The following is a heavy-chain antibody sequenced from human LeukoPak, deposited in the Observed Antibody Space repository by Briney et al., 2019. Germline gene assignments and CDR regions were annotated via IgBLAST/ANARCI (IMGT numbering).Heavy chain of an antibody. CDR3: AKADCSGGSCYDRYYYYYMDV. CDR2: IRYDGSNK. V-gene: IGHV3-30*02. J-gene: IGHJ6*03. CDR1: GFTFSSYG. Sequence: GGSLRLSCAASGFTFSSYGMPWVRQSPGKGLEWVAFIRYDGSNKYYADSVKGRFTISRDNSKNTLYLQMNSLRAEDTAVYYCAKADCSGGSCYDRYYYYYMDVWGKGTTVTVSS. D-gene: IGHD2-15*01.